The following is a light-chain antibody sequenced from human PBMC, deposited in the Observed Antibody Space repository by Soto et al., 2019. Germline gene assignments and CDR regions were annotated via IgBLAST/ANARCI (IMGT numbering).Light chain of an antibody. Sequence: QSVLTQPASVSGSPGQSIIISCTGTSSDVGGYNYVSWYQQHPGKVPKLMISDVSNRPSGVSNRFSGSKSGNTAYLTISGLQAEDEADYYCSSYTSSSPLVFGGGTKVTVL. V-gene: IGLV2-14*03. CDR2: DVS. CDR3: SSYTSSSPLV. J-gene: IGLJ2*01. CDR1: SSDVGGYNY.